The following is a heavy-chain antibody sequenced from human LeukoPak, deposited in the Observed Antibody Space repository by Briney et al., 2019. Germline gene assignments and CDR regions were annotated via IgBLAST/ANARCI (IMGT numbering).Heavy chain of an antibody. CDR3: ASRPSGYCGSTSCYTD. Sequence: GGSLRLSCADSGFTFSSYSMNWVRQAPGKGLEWISYISSSSTTIYYADSVKGRFTISRDNGKNSLYLQMSSLRTEDTAVYYCASRPSGYCGSTSCYTDWGRGTMVTVSS. V-gene: IGHV3-48*01. CDR1: GFTFSSYS. J-gene: IGHJ3*01. CDR2: ISSSSTTI. D-gene: IGHD2-2*02.